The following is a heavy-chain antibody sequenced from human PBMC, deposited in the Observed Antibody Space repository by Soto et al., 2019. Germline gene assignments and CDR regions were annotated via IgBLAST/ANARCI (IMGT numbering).Heavy chain of an antibody. CDR2: IYWDDDK. CDR1: GFSLSTSGVG. D-gene: IGHD2-15*01. Sequence: QITLKESGPTLVKPTQTLTLTCTFSGFSLSTSGVGVGWIRQPPGKALEWLALIYWDDDKRYSPSLKSRLTINKDTSKNKVVLTMTNMDPVDTATYYCAHRRVYCSGGSCYSIWFDPWGQGTLVTVSS. J-gene: IGHJ5*02. V-gene: IGHV2-5*02. CDR3: AHRRVYCSGGSCYSIWFDP.